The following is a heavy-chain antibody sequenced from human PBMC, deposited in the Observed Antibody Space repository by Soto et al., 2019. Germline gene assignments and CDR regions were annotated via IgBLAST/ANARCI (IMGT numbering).Heavy chain of an antibody. CDR1: GYTFVNYG. J-gene: IGHJ4*02. D-gene: IGHD3-22*01. CDR3: ARDRYFDSTGNFDY. Sequence: ASVKVSCKASGYTFVNYGISWVRQAPGQGLEYMGWISAYNGNTNYAQKLQGRVTMTTDASTSTAYMELRSLRSDDTAMYYCARDRYFDSTGNFDYWGKGTLVAVSS. CDR2: ISAYNGNT. V-gene: IGHV1-18*01.